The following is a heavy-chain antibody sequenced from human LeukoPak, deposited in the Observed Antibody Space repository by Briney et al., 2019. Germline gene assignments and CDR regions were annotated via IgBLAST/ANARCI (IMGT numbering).Heavy chain of an antibody. V-gene: IGHV3-74*01. D-gene: IGHD2-8*01. CDR3: HPLAYVTN. J-gene: IGHJ4*02. Sequence: PGGSLRLSCAVSGFTFGSRWMHWVRQAPGKGLVWVALIKDDGSTTNYADSVKGRFTASRGDAKNTVYLQMSSLRAEDTAVYYCHPLAYVTNWGQGTLVTVSS. CDR2: IKDDGSTT. CDR1: GFTFGSRW.